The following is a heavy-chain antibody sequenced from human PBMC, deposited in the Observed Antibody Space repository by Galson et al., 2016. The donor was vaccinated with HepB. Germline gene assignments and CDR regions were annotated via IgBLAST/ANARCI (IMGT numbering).Heavy chain of an antibody. CDR3: ARDSAAIYGFYFDS. D-gene: IGHD3-3*02. V-gene: IGHV1-2*02. Sequence: VKVSCKASGYAFIGHYIHWVRQAPGQGLEWMGWTNPKSGDTNYAQKFQGRVTMTTDTSINTAYMEVNTLMSDDTAVYYCARDSAAIYGFYFDSWGQGSLVIVSS. J-gene: IGHJ4*02. CDR1: GYAFIGHY. CDR2: TNPKSGDT.